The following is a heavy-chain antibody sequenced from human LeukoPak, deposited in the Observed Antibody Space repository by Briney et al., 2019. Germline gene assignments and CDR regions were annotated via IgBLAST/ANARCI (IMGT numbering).Heavy chain of an antibody. CDR1: GGSISSGSYY. V-gene: IGHV4-61*02. CDR3: ARVHWSGFNPYYYYYMDV. D-gene: IGHD3-3*01. Sequence: SQTLSLTCTVSGGSISSGSYYWSWIRQPAGKGLEWIGRIYTSGSTNYNPSLKSRVTISVDTSKNQFSLKLSSVTAADTAVYYCARVHWSGFNPYYYYYMDVWGKGTTVTVSS. CDR2: IYTSGST. J-gene: IGHJ6*03.